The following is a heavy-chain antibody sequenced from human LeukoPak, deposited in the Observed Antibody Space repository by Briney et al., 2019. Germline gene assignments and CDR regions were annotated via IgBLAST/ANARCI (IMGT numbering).Heavy chain of an antibody. D-gene: IGHD3-22*01. CDR1: GSTFSSYG. J-gene: IGHJ4*02. Sequence: GRSLRLSCAASGSTFSSYGMHWVRQAPGKGLEWVAVIWYDGSNKYYADSVKGRFTISRDNSKNTLYLQMNSLRAEDTAVYYCAKDFYYYDSSGYCLIDYWGQGTLATVSS. V-gene: IGHV3-33*06. CDR2: IWYDGSNK. CDR3: AKDFYYYDSSGYCLIDY.